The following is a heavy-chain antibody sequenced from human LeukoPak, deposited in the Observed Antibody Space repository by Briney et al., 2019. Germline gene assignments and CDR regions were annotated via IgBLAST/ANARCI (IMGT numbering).Heavy chain of an antibody. CDR1: GYTFTGYY. CDR3: ARGLGYSSGSPRFDP. Sequence: ASVKVSCKASGYTFTGYYMHWVRQAPGQGLEWMGWISAYNGNTNYAQKLQGRVTITRDTSASTAYMELSSLRSEDMAVYYCARGLGYSSGSPRFDPWGQGTLVTVSS. D-gene: IGHD6-19*01. V-gene: IGHV1/OR15-2*02. J-gene: IGHJ5*02. CDR2: ISAYNGNT.